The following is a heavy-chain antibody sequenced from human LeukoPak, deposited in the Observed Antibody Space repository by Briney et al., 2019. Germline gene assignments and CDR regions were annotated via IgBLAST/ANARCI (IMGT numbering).Heavy chain of an antibody. D-gene: IGHD4-11*01. Sequence: SETLSLTCTVSGGSISSGDHYWSWILQPPGKGLEWIGYIYYSGSTYYNPSLKSRVTISVDTSKNQFSLKLSSVTAADTAVYYCARGVRPWDFDYWGQGTLVTVSS. J-gene: IGHJ4*02. CDR1: GGSISSGDHY. V-gene: IGHV4-30-4*01. CDR2: IYYSGST. CDR3: ARGVRPWDFDY.